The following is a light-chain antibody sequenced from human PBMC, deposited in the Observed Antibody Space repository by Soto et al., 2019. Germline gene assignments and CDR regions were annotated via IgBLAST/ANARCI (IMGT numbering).Light chain of an antibody. J-gene: IGLJ1*01. CDR2: EVS. Sequence: QSALTQPASVSGSPGQSITISCTGTSSDVGGYNYVSWYQQHPGKAPKLMIYEVSNRPSGVSNRFSGSKSGNTASLTLYGLQAEDEADYYCSSYTSSSPLVFGTGTKLTVL. CDR3: SSYTSSSPLV. CDR1: SSDVGGYNY. V-gene: IGLV2-14*01.